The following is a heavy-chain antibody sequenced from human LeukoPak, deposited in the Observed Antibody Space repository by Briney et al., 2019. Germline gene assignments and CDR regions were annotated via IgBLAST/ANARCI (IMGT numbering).Heavy chain of an antibody. Sequence: PGGSLRLSCAASGFTVITNDMTWVRQAPGKGLEWVLLLYSDGNTKYADSVQGRFTISRDNSKNSLYLEMNSLSPDDTAVYYCARGVEPLAANTLAYWGQGTLVTVSS. J-gene: IGHJ4*02. CDR1: GFTVITND. D-gene: IGHD1-14*01. V-gene: IGHV3-53*01. CDR2: LYSDGNT. CDR3: ARGVEPLAANTLAY.